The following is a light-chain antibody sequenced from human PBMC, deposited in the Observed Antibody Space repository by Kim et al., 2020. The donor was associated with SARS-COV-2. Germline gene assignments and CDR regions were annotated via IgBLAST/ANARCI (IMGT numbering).Light chain of an antibody. CDR3: SSYAGRNNVV. Sequence: GQSVTTSCTGTVRDVGTFNYVSWYQQHPGRAPKLMISEVTTRPSGVPDRFSGSKSGNTASMTVSGLQAEDEADYYCSSYAGRNNVVFGGGTQLTVL. V-gene: IGLV2-8*01. CDR1: VRDVGTFNY. CDR2: EVT. J-gene: IGLJ2*01.